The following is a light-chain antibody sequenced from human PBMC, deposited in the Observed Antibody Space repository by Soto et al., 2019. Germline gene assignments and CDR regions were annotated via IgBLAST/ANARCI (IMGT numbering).Light chain of an antibody. Sequence: DIQMTQSPSSLSASVGDRVTITCQASQDINNNLNWYQQKPGKAPKLLIYDASNLETGVPSRFSGSGSGTDFTFDISSLQPEDFATYYCPQYDNVPRGVTFGPGTKVDIK. CDR2: DAS. V-gene: IGKV1-33*01. CDR1: QDINNN. CDR3: PQYDNVPRGVT. J-gene: IGKJ3*01.